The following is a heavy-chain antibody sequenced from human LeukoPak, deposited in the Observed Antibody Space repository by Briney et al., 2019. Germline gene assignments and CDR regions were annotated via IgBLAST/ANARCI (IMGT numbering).Heavy chain of an antibody. V-gene: IGHV3-30-3*01. CDR2: ISYDGSNK. CDR3: ARGLGGYGMDV. CDR1: GFTFSSYA. D-gene: IGHD3-16*01. Sequence: GGSLRLSCAASGFTFSSYAMHWVRQAPGKGLEWVAVISYDGSNKYYADSVKGRFTISRDNSKNTLYLQMSSLRAEDTAVYYCARGLGGYGMDVWGQGTTVTVSS. J-gene: IGHJ6*02.